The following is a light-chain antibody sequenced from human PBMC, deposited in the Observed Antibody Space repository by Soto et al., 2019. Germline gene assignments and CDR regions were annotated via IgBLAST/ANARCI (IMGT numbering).Light chain of an antibody. CDR1: SSDVGGYNY. J-gene: IGLJ1*01. Sequence: QSVLTQPRSVAGSPGQSVTISCPGTSSDVGGYNYVSWYQQHPGKAPKLMIYDVSKRPSGVPDRFSGSKSGNTASLTISGLQAEDEADYYCCSYAGSYTFYVFGTGTKLTVL. V-gene: IGLV2-11*01. CDR2: DVS. CDR3: CSYAGSYTFYV.